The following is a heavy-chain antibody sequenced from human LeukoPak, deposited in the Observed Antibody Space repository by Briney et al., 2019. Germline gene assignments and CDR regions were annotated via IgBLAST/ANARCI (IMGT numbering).Heavy chain of an antibody. Sequence: SLRLSCAASGFTFDDYAMHWVRQAPGKGLEWVSGISWNSGSIGYADSVKGRFTISRDNAKNSLYLQMNSLRAEDTAVYYCAKALVGATLFFDYWGQGTLVTVSS. V-gene: IGHV3-9*01. D-gene: IGHD1-26*01. CDR2: ISWNSGSI. CDR1: GFTFDDYA. CDR3: AKALVGATLFFDY. J-gene: IGHJ4*02.